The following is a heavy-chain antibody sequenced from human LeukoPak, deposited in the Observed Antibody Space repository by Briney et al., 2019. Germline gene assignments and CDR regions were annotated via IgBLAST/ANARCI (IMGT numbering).Heavy chain of an antibody. CDR3: ARRYSNYFFDY. J-gene: IGHJ4*02. CDR1: GYSIASGYY. CDR2: IYYSGST. V-gene: IGHV4-38-2*01. D-gene: IGHD4-11*01. Sequence: SETVSLTCAVSGYSIASGYYWAWIRQPPGQGLEWIGNIYYSGSTYYNASLKSRVTISVDTSKNQFSLKLSSVTASDTAVYYCARRYSNYFFDYWGQGTLVTVSS.